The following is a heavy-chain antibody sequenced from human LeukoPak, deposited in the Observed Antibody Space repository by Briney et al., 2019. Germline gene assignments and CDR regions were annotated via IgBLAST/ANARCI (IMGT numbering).Heavy chain of an antibody. CDR2: ISYDGSNK. V-gene: IGHV3-30*04. CDR1: GFTFSSYA. CDR3: ARDSRTAAGALDY. D-gene: IGHD6-13*01. J-gene: IGHJ4*02. Sequence: GRSLRLSCAASGFTFSSYAMHWVRQAPGKGLEWVAVISYDGSNKYYADSVKGRFTISRDNSKNTLYLQMNSLRAEDTAVYYCARDSRTAAGALDYWGQGTLVTVSS.